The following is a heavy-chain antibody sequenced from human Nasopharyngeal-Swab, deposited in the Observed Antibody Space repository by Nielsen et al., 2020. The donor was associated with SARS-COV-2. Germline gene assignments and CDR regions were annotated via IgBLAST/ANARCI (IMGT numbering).Heavy chain of an antibody. V-gene: IGHV4-59*13. CDR2: IYYSGRT. D-gene: IGHD4-17*01. CDR3: ARDSVYYGDYQPYYGMDV. CDR1: GGSISSYY. J-gene: IGHJ6*02. Sequence: SETLSLTCTVSGGSISSYYWSWIRPPPGKGLEWIGYIYYSGRTNYNPSLKSRVTISVDTSKNQFSLKLSSVTAADTAVYYCARDSVYYGDYQPYYGMDVWGQGTTVTVSS.